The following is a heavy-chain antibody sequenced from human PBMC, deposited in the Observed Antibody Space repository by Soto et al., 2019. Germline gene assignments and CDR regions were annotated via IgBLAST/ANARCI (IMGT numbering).Heavy chain of an antibody. V-gene: IGHV3-23*01. D-gene: IGHD2-21*01. CDR2: ISGSDDST. CDR1: GFTFSSYA. Sequence: EVQLLESGGGLVQPGESLRLSCAASGFTFSSYAMSWVRQAPGKGLEWVSVISGSDDSTYYADSVKGRFTISRDNVKNALYLQMNSLRAEDTAVYYCAKRSILSTFDYWGEGTLISVSS. J-gene: IGHJ4*02. CDR3: AKRSILSTFDY.